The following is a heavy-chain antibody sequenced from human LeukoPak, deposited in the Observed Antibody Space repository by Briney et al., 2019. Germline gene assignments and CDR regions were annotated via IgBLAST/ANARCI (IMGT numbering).Heavy chain of an antibody. Sequence: SETLSLTCDVSGGSISTGNYWWGWLRQPPGKGLEWIGIIFHTGKTHDNPSLRGRVSMSVDTSKNQFSLRLSAVTAADTAVYYCARQMGVGVWALDYWGQGALVTVSS. CDR3: ARQMGVGVWALDY. J-gene: IGHJ4*02. V-gene: IGHV4-39*01. D-gene: IGHD3-16*01. CDR2: IFHTGKT. CDR1: GGSISTGNYW.